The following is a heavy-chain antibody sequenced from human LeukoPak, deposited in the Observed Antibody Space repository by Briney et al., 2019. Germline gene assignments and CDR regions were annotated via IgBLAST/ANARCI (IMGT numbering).Heavy chain of an antibody. V-gene: IGHV4-59*05. Sequence: PGGSLRLSCAASGFTFSSYCMNWVRQPPGKGLEWIGSIYYSGSTYYNPSLKSRVTISVDTSKNQFSLKLSSVTAADTAVYYCATGPTVTTVDYWGQGTLVTVSS. CDR3: ATGPTVTTVDY. CDR1: GFTFSSYC. CDR2: IYYSGST. D-gene: IGHD4-17*01. J-gene: IGHJ4*02.